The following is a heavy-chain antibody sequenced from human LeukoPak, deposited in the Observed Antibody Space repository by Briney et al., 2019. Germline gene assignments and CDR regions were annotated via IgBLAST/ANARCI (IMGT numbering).Heavy chain of an antibody. V-gene: IGHV1-18*01. D-gene: IGHD3-10*01. CDR3: ARGDPYYYGSGSYSPFGY. CDR1: GYTFTSYG. J-gene: IGHJ4*02. CDR2: ISAYNGNT. Sequence: GASVKVSCKASGYTFTSYGISWVRQAPGQGLEWMGWISAYNGNTNYAQKLQGRVTMTTDTSTSTAYMELSSLRSEDTAVYYCARGDPYYYGSGSYSPFGYWGQGTLVTVSS.